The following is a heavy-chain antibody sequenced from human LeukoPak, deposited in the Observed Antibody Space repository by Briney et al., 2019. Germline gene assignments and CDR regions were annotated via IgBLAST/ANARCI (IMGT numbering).Heavy chain of an antibody. CDR3: ARDGGLHTNFDY. D-gene: IGHD2-15*01. CDR1: GFTFRNYW. V-gene: IGHV3-7*01. Sequence: GSLRLSCAASGFTFRNYWMGWVRQAPGKGLEWVANTKPDGTAEYYADSVRGRFTTSRDNANNFLYLQMNSLRGEDTAVYYCARDGGLHTNFDYWGQGTLVTASS. J-gene: IGHJ4*02. CDR2: TKPDGTAE.